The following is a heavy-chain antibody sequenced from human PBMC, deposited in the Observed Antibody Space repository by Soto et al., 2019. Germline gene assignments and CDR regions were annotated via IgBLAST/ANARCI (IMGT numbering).Heavy chain of an antibody. D-gene: IGHD3-16*02. CDR2: IYYSGST. Sequence: SETLSLTCTVSCGSISSYYWSWIRQPPGKGLEWIGYIYYSGSTNYNPSLKSRVTISVDTSKNQFSLKLSSVTAADTAVYYCARGDYVWGSYRYLQYYFYYWGQGTLVTVSS. V-gene: IGHV4-59*01. CDR3: ARGDYVWGSYRYLQYYFYY. CDR1: CGSISSYY. J-gene: IGHJ4*02.